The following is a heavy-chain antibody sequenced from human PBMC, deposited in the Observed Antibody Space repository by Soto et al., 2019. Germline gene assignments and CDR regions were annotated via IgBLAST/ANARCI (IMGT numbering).Heavy chain of an antibody. CDR2: IYHSGNT. J-gene: IGHJ4*02. CDR1: GGSISSNKW. Sequence: SETLSLTCAVSGGSISSNKWWSWVRQPPGKGLEWIGEIYHSGNTNYNPSLKSRVTISVDNSKNQFSLKLSSVTAADTAVYYCATSSRWRKFDYWGQGTLVTVSS. V-gene: IGHV4-4*02. D-gene: IGHD6-13*01. CDR3: ATSSRWRKFDY.